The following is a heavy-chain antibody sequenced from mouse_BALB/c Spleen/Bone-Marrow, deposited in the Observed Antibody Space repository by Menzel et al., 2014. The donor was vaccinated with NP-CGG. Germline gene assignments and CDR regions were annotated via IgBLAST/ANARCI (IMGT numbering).Heavy chain of an antibody. CDR1: GFNIKDSY. V-gene: IGHV14-4*02. D-gene: IGHD2-5*01. CDR2: IDPENGDT. J-gene: IGHJ4*01. Sequence: EVQLQQSGAELVRSGASVKLSCTGSGFNIKDSYIHWVKQRPGQGLEWIGWIDPENGDTEYAPKFQGKATMTADTSSNTAYLQLSSLTSEDTAVYYCTPDSNYGWEYWGQGTSVTVSS. CDR3: TPDSNYGWEY.